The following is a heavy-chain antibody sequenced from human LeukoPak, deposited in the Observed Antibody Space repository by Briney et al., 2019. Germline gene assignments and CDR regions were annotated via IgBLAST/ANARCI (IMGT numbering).Heavy chain of an antibody. D-gene: IGHD3-22*01. V-gene: IGHV1-46*01. CDR2: INPSGGST. Sequence: ASVKVSCKASGYTFTSYYMHWVRQAPGQGLEWMGIINPSGGSTSYAQKFQGRVTMTRDTSTSTVYMELSSLRSEDTAVYYCARVGRFYDSSGETIYFDYWGQGTLVTVSS. CDR1: GYTFTSYY. J-gene: IGHJ4*02. CDR3: ARVGRFYDSSGETIYFDY.